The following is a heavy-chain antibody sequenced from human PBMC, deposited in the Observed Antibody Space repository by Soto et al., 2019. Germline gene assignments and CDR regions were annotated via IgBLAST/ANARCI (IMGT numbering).Heavy chain of an antibody. CDR3: ARESGGATATLDYYYFYMDV. J-gene: IGHJ6*03. V-gene: IGHV1-2*04. D-gene: IGHD5-12*01. Sequence: QVQLVQSGAEVRKPGASVTVSCRSSGDSFNDYYIHWVRQAPGQGFEWMGWINPNGGVTKYAQKFQGWVSMTRDTYIRTVYMQRSRLRSDDTAVYYCARESGGATATLDYYYFYMDVWGTGTTVTVSS. CDR1: GDSFNDYY. CDR2: INPNGGVT.